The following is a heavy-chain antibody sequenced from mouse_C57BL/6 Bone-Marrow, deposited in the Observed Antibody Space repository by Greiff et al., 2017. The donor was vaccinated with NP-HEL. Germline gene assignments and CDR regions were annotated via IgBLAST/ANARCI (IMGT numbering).Heavy chain of an antibody. V-gene: IGHV1S81*02. J-gene: IGHJ2*01. CDR3: TRGGDYYGHYFDY. CDR1: GYTFTSYY. Sequence: VQLQQPGAELVKPGASVKLSCKASGYTFTSYYMYWVKQRPGQGLEWIGGINPGNGGTNFNEKFKTKATLPVDKSSSTAYMQLSSLTSEDSAVYYCTRGGDYYGHYFDYWGQGTTLTVSS. CDR2: INPGNGGT. D-gene: IGHD1-2*01.